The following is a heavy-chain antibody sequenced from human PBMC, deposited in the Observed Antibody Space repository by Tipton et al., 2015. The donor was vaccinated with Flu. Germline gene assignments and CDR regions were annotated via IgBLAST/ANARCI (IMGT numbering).Heavy chain of an antibody. Sequence: TLSLTCTVSTGSIGSFYWNWIRQPPGKGLEWIGYMYNNNYTKYNPSREGRVTISVDTSKKQFSLQLRSVTAADTAVYYCARDPSLGMPDYFDYWGQGTLVTASS. D-gene: IGHD2-2*01. CDR2: MYNNNYT. CDR1: TGSIGSFY. V-gene: IGHV4-59*12. J-gene: IGHJ4*02. CDR3: ARDPSLGMPDYFDY.